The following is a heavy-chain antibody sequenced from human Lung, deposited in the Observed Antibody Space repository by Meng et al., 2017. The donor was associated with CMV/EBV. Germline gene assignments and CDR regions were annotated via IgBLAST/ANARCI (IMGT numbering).Heavy chain of an antibody. CDR3: ARAPWAYCTKTSCYGFDP. CDR2: INPSGGST. CDR1: GYTFTNYY. Sequence: SXXVSXXASGYTFTNYYMHWVRQAPGQGLEWMGIINPSGGSTNYAQKFQGRVTMTRDTSTSTVYMELSSLRSEDTDMYYCARAPWAYCTKTSCYGFDPWXQGTXVTVAS. J-gene: IGHJ5*02. D-gene: IGHD2-2*01. V-gene: IGHV1-46*01.